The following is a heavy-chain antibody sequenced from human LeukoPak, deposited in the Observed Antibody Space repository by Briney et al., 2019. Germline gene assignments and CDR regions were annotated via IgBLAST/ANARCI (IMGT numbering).Heavy chain of an antibody. D-gene: IGHD5-12*01. CDR2: INPSSGGT. CDR3: ASVYSGYDLAQLDY. V-gene: IGHV1-2*02. CDR1: GYTFTDYY. Sequence: ASVKVSCTASGYTFTDYYIHWVRQAPGQGLEWMGWINPSSGGTNYAQTFQCRVTVTRVTSINTAYMELTRLTSDDTAVYYCASVYSGYDLAQLDYWGQGTLVTVSS. J-gene: IGHJ4*02.